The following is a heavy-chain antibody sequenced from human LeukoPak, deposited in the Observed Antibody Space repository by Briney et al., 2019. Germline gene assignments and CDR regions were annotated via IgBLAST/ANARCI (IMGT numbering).Heavy chain of an antibody. CDR1: GFTFSSYA. D-gene: IGHD6-19*01. CDR3: ARAMIAVAGPDAFDI. CDR2: ISYDGRKA. J-gene: IGHJ3*02. V-gene: IGHV3-30*04. Sequence: GGSLRLSCAASGFTFSSYAMHWVRQTPGKGLEWVAVISYDGRKAYYAVSVMGRFTISRDNSKTTLYLQMNSLRAEDTAVYYCARAMIAVAGPDAFDIWGQGTMVTVSS.